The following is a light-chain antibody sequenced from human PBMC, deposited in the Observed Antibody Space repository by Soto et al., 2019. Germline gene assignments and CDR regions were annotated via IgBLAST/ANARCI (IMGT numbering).Light chain of an antibody. CDR3: QQSYITPPIT. J-gene: IGKJ5*01. Sequence: AIQLTQSPSSLSASVGNRVTITCRASQGIRSALGWYQQKPGKVPKPLIYAASTLQSGVPSRFSGSGSGTDFTLTIDGLQPEDFAVYYCQQSYITPPITFGQGTRLEI. CDR1: QGIRSA. V-gene: IGKV1-6*01. CDR2: AAS.